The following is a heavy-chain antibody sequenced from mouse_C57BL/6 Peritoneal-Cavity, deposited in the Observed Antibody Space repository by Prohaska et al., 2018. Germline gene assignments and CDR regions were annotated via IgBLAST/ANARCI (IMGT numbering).Heavy chain of an antibody. Sequence: EVQLVESGGGLVKPGGSLKLSCAAPGFTFSDYGMHWVRQSPEKGLEWVAYISSGSSNIYYADTGKGRFTISRANAKNTLFLQMTSLRSEDTAMYYCARVHGSAWFAYWGQGTLGTVSA. V-gene: IGHV5-17*01. D-gene: IGHD2-2*01. CDR1: GFTFSDYG. CDR3: ARVHGSAWFAY. CDR2: ISSGSSNI. J-gene: IGHJ3*01.